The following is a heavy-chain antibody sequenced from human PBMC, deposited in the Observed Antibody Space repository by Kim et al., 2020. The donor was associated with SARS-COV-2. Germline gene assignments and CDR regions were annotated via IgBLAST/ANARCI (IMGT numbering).Heavy chain of an antibody. D-gene: IGHD2-2*01. CDR1: GFTFSSYL. J-gene: IGHJ4*02. V-gene: IGHV3-7*01. CDR2: IKQDGSEK. Sequence: GGSLRLSCAASGFTFSSYLMSWVRQAPGKGLEWVANIKQDGSEKYYVDSVKGRFTISRDNAKNSLYLQMNSLRAEDTAVYYCASGFVVVPPATESGQTRLDMARDDTDFDYRGQGTLSPSHQ. CDR3: ASGFVVVPPATESGQTRLDMARDDTDFDY.